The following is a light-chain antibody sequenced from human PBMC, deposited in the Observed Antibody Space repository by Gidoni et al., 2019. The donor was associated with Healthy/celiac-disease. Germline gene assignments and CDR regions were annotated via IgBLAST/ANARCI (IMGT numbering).Light chain of an antibody. CDR3: EQCYSTSYT. CDR2: GAT. CDR1: QNIGGY. Sequence: IPITQSPSSLSASVGDRVTITCRASQNIGGYLNWYQHKPGKAPELLIFGATNLNSGAPPRFSGRGSGKDFSLTISSLQAEDFASYYCEQCYSTSYTFGQGTKVEIK. V-gene: IGKV1-39*01. J-gene: IGKJ2*01.